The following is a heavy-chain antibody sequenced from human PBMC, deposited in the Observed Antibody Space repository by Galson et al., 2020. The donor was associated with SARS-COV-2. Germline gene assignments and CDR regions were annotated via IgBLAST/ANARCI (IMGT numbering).Heavy chain of an antibody. J-gene: IGHJ4*02. V-gene: IGHV4-34*01. CDR1: GGSFSGYY. CDR2: INHSGST. D-gene: IGHD6-19*01. CDR3: ARRKYSSGHDY. Sequence: SETLSLTCAVYGGSFSGYYWSWIRQPPGKGLEWIGEINHSGSTNYNTSLKSRVTISVDTSKNQFSLKLSSVTAADTAVYYCARRKYSSGHDYGGQGTLVTVSS.